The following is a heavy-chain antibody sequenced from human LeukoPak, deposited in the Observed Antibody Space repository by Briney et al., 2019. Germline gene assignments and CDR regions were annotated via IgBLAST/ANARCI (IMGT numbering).Heavy chain of an antibody. CDR2: ISAYSGNT. D-gene: IGHD3-22*01. J-gene: IGHJ5*02. Sequence: ASVKVSCKASGYSFINYIISWVRQAPGQGLEWMGWISAYSGNTKYAQNLQGRVTMTTDTSTSTAYMELRSLRSDDTAVYYCARDSYDSSDKGSNYNWFDPWGQGTWSPSPQ. V-gene: IGHV1-18*01. CDR1: GYSFINYI. CDR3: ARDSYDSSDKGSNYNWFDP.